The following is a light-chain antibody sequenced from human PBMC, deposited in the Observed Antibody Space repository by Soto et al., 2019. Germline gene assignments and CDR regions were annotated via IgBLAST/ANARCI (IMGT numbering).Light chain of an antibody. Sequence: EIVLTQSPATLSLSPVERATLSCRASQSVSSYLAWYQQKPGQAPRLLIYGASSRATGIPDRFSGSGSGTDFTLTISRLEPEDFAVYYCQQYGSSPRTFGQGTKVDIK. J-gene: IGKJ1*01. V-gene: IGKV3-20*01. CDR2: GAS. CDR3: QQYGSSPRT. CDR1: QSVSSY.